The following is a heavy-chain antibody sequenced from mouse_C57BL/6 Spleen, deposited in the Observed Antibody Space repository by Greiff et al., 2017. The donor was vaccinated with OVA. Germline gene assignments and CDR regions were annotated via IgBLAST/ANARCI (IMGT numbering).Heavy chain of an antibody. V-gene: IGHV5-17*01. CDR3: AKYVFYAMDY. CDR1: GFTFSDYG. J-gene: IGHJ4*01. D-gene: IGHD5-1-1*01. Sequence: EVQGVESGGGLVKPGGSLKLSCAASGFTFSDYGMHWVRQAPEKGLEWVAYISSGSSTIYYADTVKGRFTISRDNAKNTLFLQMTSLRSEDTAMYYCAKYVFYAMDYWGQGTSVTVSS. CDR2: ISSGSSTI.